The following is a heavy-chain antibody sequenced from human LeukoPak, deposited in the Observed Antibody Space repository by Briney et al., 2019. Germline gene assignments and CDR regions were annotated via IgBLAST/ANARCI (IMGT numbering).Heavy chain of an antibody. V-gene: IGHV4-34*01. Sequence: PSETLSLTCAVYGGSFSGYYWSWIRQPPGKGLEWIGEINHSGSTNYNPSLKSRVTISVDTSKNQFSLKLSSVTAADTGVYYCASGRITTFSYWGQGTLVTVSS. J-gene: IGHJ4*02. CDR3: ASGRITTFSY. D-gene: IGHD3-9*01. CDR1: GGSFSGYY. CDR2: INHSGST.